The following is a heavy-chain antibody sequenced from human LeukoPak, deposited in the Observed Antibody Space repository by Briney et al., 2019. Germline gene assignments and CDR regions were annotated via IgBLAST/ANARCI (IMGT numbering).Heavy chain of an antibody. J-gene: IGHJ4*02. D-gene: IGHD3-9*01. CDR3: AKDRRVTIFEGFDY. V-gene: IGHV3-30*18. CDR1: GFSFSDYN. CDR2: ISYDGSDK. Sequence: PGGSLRLSCAASGFSFSDYNMHWVRQAPGKGLEGVALISYDGSDKYYADSVKGRFTISRDNSNNTLYLQMNSLRAEDTAVYYCAKDRRVTIFEGFDYWGQGTLVTVSS.